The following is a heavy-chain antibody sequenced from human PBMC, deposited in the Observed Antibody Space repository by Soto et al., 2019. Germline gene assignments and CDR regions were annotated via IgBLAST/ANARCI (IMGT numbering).Heavy chain of an antibody. J-gene: IGHJ4*02. CDR1: GGSFSGYY. CDR2: SNHVGST. CDR3: ARVLIAGVTTD. V-gene: IGHV4-34*01. D-gene: IGHD5-18*01. Sequence: QVQLQQWGAGLLKPSETLSLTCAVYGGSFSGYYWSWIRQPPWKGLEWIGESNHVGSTNYNPSLRSRVTMSVDPSKNQFSLRLTSVTAADTAVYYCARVLIAGVTTDWGQGTLVIVSS.